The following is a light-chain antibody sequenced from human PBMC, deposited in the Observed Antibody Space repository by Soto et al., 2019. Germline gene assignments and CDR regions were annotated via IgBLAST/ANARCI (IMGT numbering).Light chain of an antibody. J-gene: IGLJ2*01. V-gene: IGLV2-23*01. CDR2: ECS. Sequence: QSALTQPASVSGSPGQSITISCTGTSSDVGSYNLVSWYQQHPGKAPKLMIYECSKRPSGIYNRFSGSKSGNTASLTISGHQAEDEADYYCCSYAGSSTVVFGGGTQLTVL. CDR1: SSDVGSYNL. CDR3: CSYAGSSTVV.